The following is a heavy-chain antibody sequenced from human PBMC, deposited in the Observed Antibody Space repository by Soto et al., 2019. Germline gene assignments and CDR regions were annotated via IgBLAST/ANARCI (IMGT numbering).Heavy chain of an antibody. V-gene: IGHV4-31*03. J-gene: IGHJ6*02. CDR1: GGSISSGGYY. CDR2: NYYSGIT. D-gene: IGHD6-6*01. Sequence: QVQLQESGPGLVKPSQTLSLTCTVSGGSISSGGYYWNWIRQHPGKGLAWIGYNYYSGITYYNPSLKSRVTLLLDPSKNQFSLKLSSVTAAETAVYYCARGSSIAGLYYGMDVWGQGTTVTVSS. CDR3: ARGSSIAGLYYGMDV.